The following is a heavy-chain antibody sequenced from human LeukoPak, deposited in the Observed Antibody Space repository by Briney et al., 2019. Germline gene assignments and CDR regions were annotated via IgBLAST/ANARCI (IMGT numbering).Heavy chain of an antibody. CDR2: IKEDGGKK. CDR3: ARDEVGGSYAY. Sequence: GGSLRLSCAASGFTFSSYSMSWVRQAPGKGLEWVANIKEDGGKKDYVDSVKGRFIISRDNAKNSLYLEMNSLRVEDTAVYYCARDEVGGSYAYWGQGTLVTVSS. V-gene: IGHV3-7*01. J-gene: IGHJ4*02. D-gene: IGHD1-26*01. CDR1: GFTFSSYS.